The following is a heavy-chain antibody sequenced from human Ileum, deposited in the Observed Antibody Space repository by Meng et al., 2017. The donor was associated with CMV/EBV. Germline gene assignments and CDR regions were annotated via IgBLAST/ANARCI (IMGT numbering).Heavy chain of an antibody. CDR1: GGSISDYY. J-gene: IGHJ4*02. D-gene: IGHD6-19*01. CDR2: VSYSGSS. CDR3: ARSSAWKYFGK. Sequence: QVQLQESGPGLVRPSETLSLTCTVSGGSISDYYWHWIRQPPGKEMGWIRYVSYSGSSTYNPFLKSRLTISLDTSENQFSLKLTSVTAADAAVYFCARSSAWKYFGKWGPGILVTVSS. V-gene: IGHV4-59*08.